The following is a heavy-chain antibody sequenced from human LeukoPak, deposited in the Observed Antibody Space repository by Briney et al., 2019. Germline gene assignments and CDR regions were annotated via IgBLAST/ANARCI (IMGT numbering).Heavy chain of an antibody. CDR1: GYTFTSYG. CDR3: ARDRIMITFGGVIPDY. Sequence: ASVKVSCKASGYTFTSYGISWVRQAPGQGLEWMGWISAYNGNTNYAQKLQGRVTMTTDTSTGTAYMELRSLRSDDTAVYYCARDRIMITFGGVIPDYWGQGTLVTVSS. CDR2: ISAYNGNT. V-gene: IGHV1-18*01. D-gene: IGHD3-16*01. J-gene: IGHJ4*02.